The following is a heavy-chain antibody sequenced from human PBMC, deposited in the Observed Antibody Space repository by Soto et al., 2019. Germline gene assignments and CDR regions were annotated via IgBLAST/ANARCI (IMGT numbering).Heavy chain of an antibody. V-gene: IGHV3-23*01. CDR3: AKDRSFTYYYDSSGYLDAFDI. Sequence: GGSLRLSCAASGFTFSSYAMSWVRRAPGNGLEWVSAISGSGGSTYYADSVKGRFTISRDNSKNTLYLQMNSLRAEDTAVYYCAKDRSFTYYYDSSGYLDAFDIWGQGTMVTVSS. CDR1: GFTFSSYA. D-gene: IGHD3-22*01. CDR2: ISGSGGST. J-gene: IGHJ3*02.